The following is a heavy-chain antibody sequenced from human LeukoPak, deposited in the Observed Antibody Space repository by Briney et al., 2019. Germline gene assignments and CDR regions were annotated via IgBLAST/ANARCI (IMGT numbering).Heavy chain of an antibody. Sequence: PGGSLRLSCAASGFTVITNGMTWVHQAPGKGLEWVSVLYSDGNTKYADSVQGRFTISRDNSKNTLYLEMNSLSPDDTAVYYCARGVEPLAANTLAYWGQGTLVTVSS. CDR2: LYSDGNT. CDR1: GFTVITNG. V-gene: IGHV3-53*01. D-gene: IGHD1-14*01. J-gene: IGHJ4*02. CDR3: ARGVEPLAANTLAY.